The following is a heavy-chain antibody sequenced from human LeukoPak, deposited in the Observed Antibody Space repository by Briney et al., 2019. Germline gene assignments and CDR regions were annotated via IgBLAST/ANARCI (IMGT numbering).Heavy chain of an antibody. J-gene: IGHJ4*02. CDR3: ARLVRYCSTNSCYPFDY. Sequence: SETLSLTCTVSGGSISSSSHYWGWIRQPPGKGLEWIGSMYYSGGTYYNPSLKSRVTISIDTSKNHFSLKLSSVTAADTAVYYCARLVRYCSTNSCYPFDYWGQGTLVTVSS. CDR1: GGSISSSSHY. D-gene: IGHD2-2*01. V-gene: IGHV4-39*01. CDR2: MYYSGGT.